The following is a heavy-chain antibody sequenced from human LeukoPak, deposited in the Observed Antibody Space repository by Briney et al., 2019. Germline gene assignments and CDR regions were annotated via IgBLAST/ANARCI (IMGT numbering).Heavy chain of an antibody. V-gene: IGHV4-30-2*01. CDR2: IYHSGST. CDR1: GGSISSGGYS. J-gene: IGHJ5*02. Sequence: SQTLSLTCAVSGGSISSGGYSWSWIRQPPGKGLEWIGYIYHSGSTYYNPSLKSRVTISVDRSKNQFSLKLSSVTAADTAVYYCARGPVYCSGGSCSGDWFDPWGQGTLVTVSS. CDR3: ARGPVYCSGGSCSGDWFDP. D-gene: IGHD2-15*01.